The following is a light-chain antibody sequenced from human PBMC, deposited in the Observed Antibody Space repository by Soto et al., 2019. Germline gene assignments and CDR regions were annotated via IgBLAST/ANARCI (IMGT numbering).Light chain of an antibody. CDR1: SIEIGGYNY. V-gene: IGLV2-14*01. CDR2: DVS. J-gene: IGLJ2*01. Sequence: QSALTQPASMSGSPGQSITISCTGTSIEIGGYNYVSWYQQHPGKAPKLMIYDVSNRPSGVSNRFSGSKSGNTASLTISGLQAEDEADYYCSSYTSSSTYVVFGGGTKLTVL. CDR3: SSYTSSSTYVV.